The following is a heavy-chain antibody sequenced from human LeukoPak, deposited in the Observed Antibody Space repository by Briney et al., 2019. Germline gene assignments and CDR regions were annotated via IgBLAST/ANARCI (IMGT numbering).Heavy chain of an antibody. D-gene: IGHD4-17*01. CDR2: INHSGSS. CDR1: GGSFSNYQ. Sequence: SETLSLTCAVYGGSFSNYQWSWIRQSPGKGLEWIGKINHSGSSNYNPSLKTRLTVSLEAPKNQFSLELRSVTAADSAVYYCARGVSTSSDNGYYEGGYYYFDYWGQGILVTVSS. CDR3: ARGVSTSSDNGYYEGGYYYFDY. J-gene: IGHJ4*02. V-gene: IGHV4-34*01.